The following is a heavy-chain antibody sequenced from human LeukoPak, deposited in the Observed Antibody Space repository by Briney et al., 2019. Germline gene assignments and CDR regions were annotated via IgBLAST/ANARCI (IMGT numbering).Heavy chain of an antibody. CDR2: INWSGGST. D-gene: IGHD3-22*01. CDR1: GYNFDDYG. CDR3: VRGESRGYYRH. Sequence: GGSLRLSCAASGYNFDDYGMSWVRQAPGKGLEWVSGINWSGGSTLYADSVKGRFTISRDNAKNSLYVQMNSLRVEDTALYYCVRGESRGYYRHWGQGTLVTVSS. J-gene: IGHJ4*01. V-gene: IGHV3-20*04.